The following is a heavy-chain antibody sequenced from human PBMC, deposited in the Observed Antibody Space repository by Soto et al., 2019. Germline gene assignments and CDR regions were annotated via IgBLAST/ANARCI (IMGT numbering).Heavy chain of an antibody. CDR1: GFTFRGYT. V-gene: IGHV3-21*01. CDR3: ARVRGTDYIWGSYRPIDY. D-gene: IGHD3-16*02. J-gene: IGHJ4*02. Sequence: EVQLVESGGGLVKPGGSLRLSCVASGFTFRGYTMNWVRQAPGKGLEWVACISTNSYYIYYTDSVRGRFSISRDNARNALYLQMDSLNTEDTAVYYCARVRGTDYIWGSYRPIDYWGQGTLVTVSS. CDR2: ISTNSYYI.